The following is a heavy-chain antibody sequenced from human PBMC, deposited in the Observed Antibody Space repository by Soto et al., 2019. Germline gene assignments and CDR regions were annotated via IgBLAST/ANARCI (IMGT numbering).Heavy chain of an antibody. V-gene: IGHV3-30*18. CDR2: ISYDGSNK. CDR3: EKSITIFGVVIAYYYYGMDV. D-gene: IGHD3-3*01. J-gene: IGHJ6*04. Sequence: PGGSLRLSCAASGFTFSSYGMHWVRQAPGKGLEWVAVISYDGSNKYYADSVKGRFTISRDNSKNTLYLQMNSLRAEDTAVYYCEKSITIFGVVIAYYYYGMDVWGKGTTVTVSS. CDR1: GFTFSSYG.